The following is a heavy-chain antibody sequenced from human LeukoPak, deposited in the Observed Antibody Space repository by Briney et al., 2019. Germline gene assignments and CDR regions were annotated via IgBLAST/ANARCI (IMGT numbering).Heavy chain of an antibody. CDR1: GFTFSSYA. V-gene: IGHV3-30-3*01. J-gene: IGHJ3*02. CDR3: ARERFGSYAFDI. D-gene: IGHD3-10*01. CDR2: ISYDGSNK. Sequence: PGGSLRLSCAASGFTFSSYAMHWVRQAPGKGLEWVAVISYDGSNKYYADSVKGRFTISRDNSKNTLYLQMNSLRAEDTAVYYCARERFGSYAFDIWGQGTMVTVSS.